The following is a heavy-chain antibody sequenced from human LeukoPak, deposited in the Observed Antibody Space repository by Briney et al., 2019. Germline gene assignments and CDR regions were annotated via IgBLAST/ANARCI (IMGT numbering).Heavy chain of an antibody. CDR1: GGTFSSYA. J-gene: IGHJ5*02. CDR3: ARALPAVLWFDP. CDR2: IIPILGIA. V-gene: IGHV1-69*04. D-gene: IGHD2-2*01. Sequence: ASVKVSCKASGGTFSSYAISWVRQAPGQGLEWMGRIIPILGIANYAQKFQGRVTITADKSTSTAYMELSSLRSEDTAVYYCARALPAVLWFDPWGQGTLVTVSS.